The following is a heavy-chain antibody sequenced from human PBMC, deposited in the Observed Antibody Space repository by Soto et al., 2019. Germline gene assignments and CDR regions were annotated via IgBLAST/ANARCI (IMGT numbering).Heavy chain of an antibody. CDR3: AKDQLTAGGDYYYYYGMDV. CDR1: GFTFSSFA. D-gene: IGHD6-13*01. J-gene: IGHJ6*02. Sequence: EVVLLESGGGLVQPGGSLRLSCEASGFTFSSFAMSWVRQTPGKGLEWLSGISGGGGGSYYADSAKGRFTISRDNSKNTLYLQMNSLRVEYTALYYCAKDQLTAGGDYYYYYGMDVWGRGTAVTVSS. CDR2: ISGGGGGS. V-gene: IGHV3-23*01.